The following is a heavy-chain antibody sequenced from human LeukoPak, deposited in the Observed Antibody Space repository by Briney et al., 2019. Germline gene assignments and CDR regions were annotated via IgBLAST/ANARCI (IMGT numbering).Heavy chain of an antibody. CDR2: IIPIFGTA. Sequence: ASVKVSCKASGGTFSSYAISWVRQAPGQGLEWMGGIIPIFGTANYAQKFQGRVTITTDESTSTAYMELSSLRSEGTAVYYCARVKYCSSTSCYGAFDIWGQGTMVTVSS. CDR1: GGTFSSYA. D-gene: IGHD2-2*01. J-gene: IGHJ3*02. V-gene: IGHV1-69*05. CDR3: ARVKYCSSTSCYGAFDI.